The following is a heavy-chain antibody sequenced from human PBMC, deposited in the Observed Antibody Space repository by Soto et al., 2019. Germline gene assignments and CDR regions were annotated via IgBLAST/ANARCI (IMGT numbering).Heavy chain of an antibody. J-gene: IGHJ6*03. Sequence: SETLSLTCTVSGGSISSYYWSWIRQPPGKGLEWIGYIYYSGSTNYNPSLKSRFTISVDTSKNQFSLKLSSVTASDTAVYYCARDLRPPPSYYYYYMDVWGKGTTVTVSS. CDR1: GGSISSYY. V-gene: IGHV4-59*01. CDR2: IYYSGST. CDR3: ARDLRPPPSYYYYYMDV.